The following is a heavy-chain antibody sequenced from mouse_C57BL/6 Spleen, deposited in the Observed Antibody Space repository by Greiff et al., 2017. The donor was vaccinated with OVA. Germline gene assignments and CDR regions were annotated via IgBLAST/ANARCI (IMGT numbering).Heavy chain of an antibody. CDR1: GYAFSSSW. V-gene: IGHV1-80*01. D-gene: IGHD2-5*01. Sequence: VQLQQSGAELVKPGASVKISCKASGYAFSSSWMNWVKQRPGKGLEWIGQIYPGDGDTNYNGKFKGKATLTADKSSSTAYMQLSSLTSEDSAVYFCARSLSYYSNYESAMDYWGQGTSVTVSS. CDR3: ARSLSYYSNYESAMDY. J-gene: IGHJ4*01. CDR2: IYPGDGDT.